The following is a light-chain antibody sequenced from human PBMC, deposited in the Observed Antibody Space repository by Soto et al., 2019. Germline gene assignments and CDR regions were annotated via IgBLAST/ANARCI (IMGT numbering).Light chain of an antibody. CDR3: ATWDDSLNVVV. CDR2: GNN. J-gene: IGLJ2*01. Sequence: QSVLTQPPLVSGAPGQRVTISCSGSSSNIGSNPVYWFQLLPGTAPKLLINGNNQRPSGVPDRFSGSKSGTSAFLAFSGLQSEDEADYYCATWDDSLNVVVFGGGTKLTVL. V-gene: IGLV1-44*01. CDR1: SSNIGSNP.